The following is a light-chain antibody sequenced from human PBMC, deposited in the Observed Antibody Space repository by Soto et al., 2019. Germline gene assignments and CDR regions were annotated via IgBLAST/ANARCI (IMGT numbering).Light chain of an antibody. CDR1: QSLLHSDGNTY. Sequence: DIVMTQTPLSLSVTPGQPASISCKSSQSLLHSDGNTYFYWYLQKLGQPPQILIYEVSTRFSGVPDKFSGSGSGTDFTLKISRVEAEDVGVYYCMQSLQLPVTFGGGTKVEIK. CDR2: EVS. V-gene: IGKV2D-29*01. J-gene: IGKJ4*01. CDR3: MQSLQLPVT.